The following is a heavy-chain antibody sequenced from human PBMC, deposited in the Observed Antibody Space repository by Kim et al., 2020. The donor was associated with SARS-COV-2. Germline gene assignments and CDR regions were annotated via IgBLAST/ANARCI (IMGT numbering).Heavy chain of an antibody. V-gene: IGHV4-39*01. CDR2: IYYTGST. CDR3: AKRKYQLANFYHYRGLDV. J-gene: IGHJ6*02. D-gene: IGHD2-2*01. CDR1: GDSVSSTDFH. Sequence: SETLSLTCTVSGDSVSSTDFHWGWIRQPPGRGLEWIGSIYYTGSTNYNPSLKSRVTISVDTSRNQFSLRLTSVTAADTALYYCAKRKYQLANFYHYRGLDVLGQGTTVNVSS.